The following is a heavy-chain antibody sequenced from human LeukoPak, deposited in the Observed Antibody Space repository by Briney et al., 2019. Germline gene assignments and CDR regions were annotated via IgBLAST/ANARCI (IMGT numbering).Heavy chain of an antibody. Sequence: SVPVPCKPSGDTSSNYSISGGRQAPGQGLEWMGRIIPILGGPNYAQKFQGRVTITADKFTSTAYMELRSLTYEDAAVCYCARPRGGWNRGWYYLEFGYWGKGTLV. V-gene: IGHV1-69*02. D-gene: IGHD6-19*01. J-gene: IGHJ4*02. CDR1: GDTSSNYS. CDR3: ARPRGGWNRGWYYLEFGY. CDR2: IIPILGGP.